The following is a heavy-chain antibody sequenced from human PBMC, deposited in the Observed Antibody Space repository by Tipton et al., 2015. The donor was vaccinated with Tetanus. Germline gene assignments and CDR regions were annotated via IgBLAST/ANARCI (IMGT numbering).Heavy chain of an antibody. J-gene: IGHJ4*02. CDR1: GFTFSDAY. CDR2: ISSSSSYI. Sequence: SLRLSCEASGFTFSDAYMGWIRQAPGKGLEWLSYISSSSSYITYADSVKGRFTISRDNAKNSLYLQMNSLRPEDTAVYYCAREADCSGGSCFSGDFDNWGQGTQVTVSS. CDR3: AREADCSGGSCFSGDFDN. V-gene: IGHV3-11*06. D-gene: IGHD2-15*01.